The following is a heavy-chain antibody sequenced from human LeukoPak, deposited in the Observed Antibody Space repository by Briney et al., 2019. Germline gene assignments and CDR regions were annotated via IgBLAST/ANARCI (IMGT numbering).Heavy chain of an antibody. CDR3: ARDRSSSSYSGTSY. V-gene: IGHV3-23*01. D-gene: IGHD6-13*01. J-gene: IGHJ4*02. CDR2: ISGGGGSI. CDR1: GFTFSSYA. Sequence: GGSLRLSCAASGFTFSSYAMSWVRQAPGKGLEWVSGISGGGGSIHYADSVKGRFTISRDNAKNSLYLQMNSLRAEDTAVYYCARDRSSSSYSGTSYWGQGTLVTVSS.